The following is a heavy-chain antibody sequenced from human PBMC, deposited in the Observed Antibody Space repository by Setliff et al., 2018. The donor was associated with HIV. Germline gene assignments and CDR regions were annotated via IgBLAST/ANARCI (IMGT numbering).Heavy chain of an antibody. CDR3: TTEWGDHGEPNWFDP. CDR1: GFTFSNAW. J-gene: IGHJ5*02. CDR2: IKSKTAGGTT. Sequence: GGSLRLSCAASGFTFSNAWMSWVRQAPGKGLEWVGRIKSKTAGGTTDYAAPVKGRLTISRDDSKNTLDLQMNSLKTEDTAVYYGTTEWGDHGEPNWFDPWGQGTLVTVSS. V-gene: IGHV3-15*01. D-gene: IGHD4-17*01.